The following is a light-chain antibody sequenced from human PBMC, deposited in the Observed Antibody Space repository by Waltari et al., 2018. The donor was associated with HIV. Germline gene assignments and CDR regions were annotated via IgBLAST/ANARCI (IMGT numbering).Light chain of an antibody. CDR3: SSYAGSNIWV. CDR1: SSDVGGYNY. J-gene: IGLJ2*01. Sequence: QSALTQPPSASGSAGQSVTISCTGTSSDVGGYNYVSWYQQHPGKAPKLMIFEVSKRPSGVPDRFSGSKSGNTASLTVSGLQAEDEADYFCSSYAGSNIWVFGGGTKLTVL. V-gene: IGLV2-8*01. CDR2: EVS.